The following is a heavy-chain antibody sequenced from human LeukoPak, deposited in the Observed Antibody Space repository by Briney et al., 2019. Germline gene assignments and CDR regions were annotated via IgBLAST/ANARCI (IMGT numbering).Heavy chain of an antibody. Sequence: SETLSLTCTVSGGSISSYYWGWLRQPPGKGLEWIGSIYYSGSTYYNPSLKSRVTISVDTSKNQFSLKLSSVTAADTAVYYCARPSELRSGFDYWGQGTLVTVSS. V-gene: IGHV4-39*01. CDR2: IYYSGST. CDR3: ARPSELRSGFDY. CDR1: GGSISSYY. D-gene: IGHD5-12*01. J-gene: IGHJ4*02.